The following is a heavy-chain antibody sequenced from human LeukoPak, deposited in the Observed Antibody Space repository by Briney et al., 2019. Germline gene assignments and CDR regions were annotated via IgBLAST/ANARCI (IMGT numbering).Heavy chain of an antibody. CDR1: GDSIAIYS. CDR3: ARDGGYSYGFDY. Sequence: SETLSLTCTVSGDSIAIYSWSWIQQPVGKGLEWIGHIYSSGSTNYNPSLKSRITMSVDTSKKQFSLKLSSVTAADTAVYYCARDGGYSYGFDYWGQGTLVTVSS. V-gene: IGHV4-4*07. CDR2: IYSSGST. D-gene: IGHD5-18*01. J-gene: IGHJ4*02.